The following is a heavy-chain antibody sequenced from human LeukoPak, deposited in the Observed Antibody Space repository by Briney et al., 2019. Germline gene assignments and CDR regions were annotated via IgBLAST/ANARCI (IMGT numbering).Heavy chain of an antibody. CDR3: AKGVGASYHYHMDV. J-gene: IGHJ6*03. CDR2: ISWNTYDV. CDR1: GFTCDEYA. Sequence: GGSLRLSCAASGFTCDEYAMHWVRQLPGKGLEWVSGISWNTYDVGYADSVKGRFTISRDNAKNFLYLQMDSLRAEDMALYYCAKGVGASYHYHMDVWGKGTTVIVSS. V-gene: IGHV3-9*03. D-gene: IGHD1-26*01.